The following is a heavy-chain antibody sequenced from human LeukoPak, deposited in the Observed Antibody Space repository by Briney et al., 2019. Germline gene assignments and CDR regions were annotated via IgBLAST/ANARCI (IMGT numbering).Heavy chain of an antibody. CDR3: ARWVSYCGGDCYANYFDY. CDR2: IYYSGST. CDR1: GGSISSYY. V-gene: IGHV4-59*08. Sequence: SETLSLTCTVSGGSISSYYWSWIRQPPGKGLEWIGYIYYSGSTNYNPSLKSRVTISVDTSKNQSSLKLSSVTAADTAVYYCARWVSYCGGDCYANYFDYWGQGTLVTVSS. J-gene: IGHJ4*02. D-gene: IGHD2-21*02.